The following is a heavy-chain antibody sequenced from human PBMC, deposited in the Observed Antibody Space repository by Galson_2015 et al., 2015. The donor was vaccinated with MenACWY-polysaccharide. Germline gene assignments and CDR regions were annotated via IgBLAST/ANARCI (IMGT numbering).Heavy chain of an antibody. CDR1: GGSISGFY. J-gene: IGHJ4*02. D-gene: IGHD3-10*01. V-gene: IGHV4-59*08. CDR3: ARHSESFYGSGSYPLDY. Sequence: ETLSLTCSVSGGSISGFYWSWIRKPPNPGLEWIAYMRYSGSTMYNPSLKGRVSVAIDISKNHFSLNLNSVTAADTAVYYCARHSESFYGSGSYPLDYWGQGTLVTVSS. CDR2: MRYSGST.